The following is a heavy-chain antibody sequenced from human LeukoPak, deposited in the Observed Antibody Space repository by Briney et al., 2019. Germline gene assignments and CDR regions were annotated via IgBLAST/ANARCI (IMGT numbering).Heavy chain of an antibody. V-gene: IGHV1-69*13. CDR1: GGTFSSYA. D-gene: IGHD3-9*01. CDR3: ARDYDILTGYNYDAFDI. CDR2: IIPIFGTA. Sequence: GASVKVSCKASGGTFSSYAISWVRQAPGQGLEWMGGIIPIFGTANYAQKFQGRVTITADESTSTAYMELSSLRSEDTAVCYCARDYDILTGYNYDAFDIWGQGTMVTVSS. J-gene: IGHJ3*02.